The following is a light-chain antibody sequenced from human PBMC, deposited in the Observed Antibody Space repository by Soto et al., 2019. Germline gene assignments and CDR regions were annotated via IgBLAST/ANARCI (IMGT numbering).Light chain of an antibody. CDR1: QSVGTH. V-gene: IGKV3-15*01. CDR3: QQKSEWRT. Sequence: EILLTQSPDTLSVSLGERATLSCRASQSVGTHLAWYQQKPGQAPRLLIFDASKRTTGTPDRISGSGSGTECTLTTAGLQSDDLAVYYCQQKSEWRTFGQGTKVDI. J-gene: IGKJ1*01. CDR2: DAS.